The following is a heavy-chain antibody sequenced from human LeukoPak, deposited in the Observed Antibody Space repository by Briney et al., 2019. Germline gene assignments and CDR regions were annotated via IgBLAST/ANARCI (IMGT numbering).Heavy chain of an antibody. CDR3: ARDLGTTAQGSY. Sequence: GGSLRLSCAASGFTVSSNYMSWVRQAPGKGLEWVSVIYSGGSTYYADSVKGRFTISRDNSENTLYLQMNSLRAEDTAVYYCARDLGTTAQGSYWGQGTLVTVSS. CDR2: IYSGGST. CDR1: GFTVSSNY. J-gene: IGHJ4*02. D-gene: IGHD4-17*01. V-gene: IGHV3-66*01.